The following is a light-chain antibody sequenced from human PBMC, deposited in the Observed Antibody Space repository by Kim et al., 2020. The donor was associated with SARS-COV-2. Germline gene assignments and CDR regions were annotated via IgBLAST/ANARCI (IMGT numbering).Light chain of an antibody. CDR2: DAI. V-gene: IGKV1-17*01. Sequence: SASVGDRGTITCRASQDIRSDLGWFQQKPGKAPKRLIYDAISLESGVPSRFSGSGSGTEFTLTINSLRPEDFTTYYCLQHRSFPYTFGRGTKLEI. CDR1: QDIRSD. J-gene: IGKJ2*01. CDR3: LQHRSFPYT.